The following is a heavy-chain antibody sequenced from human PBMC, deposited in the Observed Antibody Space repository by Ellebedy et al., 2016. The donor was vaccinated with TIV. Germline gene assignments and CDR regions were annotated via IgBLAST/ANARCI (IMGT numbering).Heavy chain of an antibody. CDR1: GFPFDSYV. D-gene: IGHD5/OR15-5a*01. Sequence: GESLKISCAASGFPFDSYVMNWVRQAPGKGLEWVALISYDGSNKYFADSVQGRFTIYSDNSQNTLYLLMNSLRGDDTAIYYCARALNHVDTVSTAPLDCWGQGTLVTVSS. V-gene: IGHV3-30*04. CDR3: ARALNHVDTVSTAPLDC. J-gene: IGHJ4*02. CDR2: ISYDGSNK.